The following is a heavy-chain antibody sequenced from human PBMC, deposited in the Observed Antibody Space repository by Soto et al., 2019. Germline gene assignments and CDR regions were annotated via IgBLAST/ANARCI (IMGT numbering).Heavy chain of an antibody. CDR2: TFYRSEWHY. Sequence: SQTLSLTCVISGDSVSSNNAVWNWIRQSPSRGLEWLGRTFYRSEWHYDYAVSVRSRITVNPDTSKNQFSLQLNSVTPEDTAVYFCARGVTMVRGIKNWFDSWGQGTLVTV. V-gene: IGHV6-1*01. D-gene: IGHD3-10*01. J-gene: IGHJ5*01. CDR1: GDSVSSNNAV. CDR3: ARGVTMVRGIKNWFDS.